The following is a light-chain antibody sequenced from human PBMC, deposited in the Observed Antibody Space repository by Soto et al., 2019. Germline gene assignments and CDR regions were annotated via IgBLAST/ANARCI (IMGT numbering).Light chain of an antibody. CDR3: SSYTSSSTYVV. J-gene: IGLJ2*01. CDR2: DVS. CDR1: SSDVGGYNY. V-gene: IGLV2-14*03. Sequence: LTQPASVSGSPGQSITISCTGTSSDVGGYNYVSWYQHHPGKAPKLMIYDVSNRPSGVSNRFSGSKSGNTASLTISGLQAEDEADYYCSSYTSSSTYVVFGGGTKLTVL.